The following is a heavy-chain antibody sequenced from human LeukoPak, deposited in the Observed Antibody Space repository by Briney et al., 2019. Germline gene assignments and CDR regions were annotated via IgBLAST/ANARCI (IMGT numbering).Heavy chain of an antibody. D-gene: IGHD2-2*01. CDR3: ARTPPGIVVVPAALFDY. CDR2: IKQDGSEK. Sequence: TGGSLRLSCAASGFTFSSYWMSWVRQAPGKGLEWVANIKQDGSEKYYVDSVKGRFTISRDNAKNSLYLQMNSLRAEDTAVYYCARTPPGIVVVPAALFDYWGQGTLVTVSS. J-gene: IGHJ4*02. V-gene: IGHV3-7*01. CDR1: GFTFSSYW.